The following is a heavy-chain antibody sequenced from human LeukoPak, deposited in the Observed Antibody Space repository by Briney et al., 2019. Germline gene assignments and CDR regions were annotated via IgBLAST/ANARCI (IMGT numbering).Heavy chain of an antibody. CDR2: FDSEDGET. J-gene: IGHJ3*02. CDR3: ATVRGSGSYYNGAFDI. CDR1: VYTLTELS. D-gene: IGHD3-10*01. Sequence: GSVNVSCKVSVYTLTELSMHWVRQAPGKGVEWMGGFDSEDGETIYARKFQGRVTMTEDTSTDTAYMELSSLRSEDTAVYYCATVRGSGSYYNGAFDIWGQGTMVTVSS. V-gene: IGHV1-24*01.